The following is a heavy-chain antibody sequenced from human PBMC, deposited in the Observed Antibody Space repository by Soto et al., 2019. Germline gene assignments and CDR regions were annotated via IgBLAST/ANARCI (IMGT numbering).Heavy chain of an antibody. J-gene: IGHJ1*01. Sequence: GGSLRLSCSASGFMFSAYTMNWVRQAPGKGLEWLSSISDDSSYIDYADSLRGRFTVSRDNARNSLYLQIDSLGVEDTAVYYCATPYYFNHWGPGTLVTVSS. CDR3: ATPYYFNH. D-gene: IGHD3-16*01. CDR1: GFMFSAYT. V-gene: IGHV3-21*06. CDR2: ISDDSSYI.